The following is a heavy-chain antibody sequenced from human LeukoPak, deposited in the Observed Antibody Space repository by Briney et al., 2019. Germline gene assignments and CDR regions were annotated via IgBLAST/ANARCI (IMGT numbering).Heavy chain of an antibody. CDR2: ISSSSSYI. CDR1: GFSFSSYS. J-gene: IGHJ6*02. CDR3: ARGSLASEYSSRDYYYGMDV. V-gene: IGHV3-21*01. Sequence: GGSLRLSCAASGFSFSSYSMNWVRQAPGKGLEWVSSISSSSSYIYYADSVKGRFTISRDNAKNSLYLQMNSLRAEDTAVYYCARGSLASEYSSRDYYYGMDVWGQGTTVTVSS. D-gene: IGHD6-6*01.